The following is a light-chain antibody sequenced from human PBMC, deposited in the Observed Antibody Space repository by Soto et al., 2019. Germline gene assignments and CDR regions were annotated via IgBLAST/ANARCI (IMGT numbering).Light chain of an antibody. CDR2: WAS. CDR1: QSVLYSSNNKNY. CDR3: QQYYITPPYT. J-gene: IGKJ2*01. V-gene: IGKV4-1*01. Sequence: DIVMTQSPDSLAVSLGERATINCKSSQSVLYSSNNKNYLAWYQQKPGQPPKLLIYWASTRESGVPDRFSGRGSVTDFTLTISSLQAEDVAVYYCQQYYITPPYTFGQGTKLEIK.